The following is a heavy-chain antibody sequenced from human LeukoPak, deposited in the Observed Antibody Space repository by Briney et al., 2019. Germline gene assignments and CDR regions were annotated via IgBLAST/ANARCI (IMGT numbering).Heavy chain of an antibody. Sequence: HPGGSLRLSCVASGFPFSSYWMTWVRQAPGKGLEWVANIKQDVSKKSYVDSVKGRFTISRDNAKNSLYLQMNSLRAEDTAIYYCTRVGYIDEGIDYWGQGTLVTVSS. CDR3: TRVGYIDEGIDY. J-gene: IGHJ4*02. D-gene: IGHD5-24*01. CDR2: IKQDVSKK. CDR1: GFPFSSYW. V-gene: IGHV3-7*04.